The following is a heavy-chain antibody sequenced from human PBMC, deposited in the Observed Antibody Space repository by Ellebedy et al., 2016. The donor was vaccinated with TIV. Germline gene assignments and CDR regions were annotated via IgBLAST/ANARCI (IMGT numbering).Heavy chain of an antibody. CDR2: ISTYNSDT. CDR1: VYTFTSYG. V-gene: IGHV1-18*01. Sequence: AASVTVSCKASVYTFTSYGFTWVRQAPGQGLEWMGWISTYNSDTKYAQKFQDRVTMTTDSPASPAYMELRSLRSDDAAVYYCARGVYGNYPVADYWGQGTLVTVSS. D-gene: IGHD4-17*01. CDR3: ARGVYGNYPVADY. J-gene: IGHJ4*02.